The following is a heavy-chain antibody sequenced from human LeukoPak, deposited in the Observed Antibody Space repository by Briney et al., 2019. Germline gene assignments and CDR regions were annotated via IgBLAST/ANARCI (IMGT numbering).Heavy chain of an antibody. Sequence: KSGGSLRLSCAASGFTFSSYSMNWVRQAPGKGLEWVSSISSSSSYIYYADSVKGRFTISRDNAKNSLYLQMNSLRAEDTAVYYCARALHNQAFDIWGQGTMVTVSS. CDR1: GFTFSSYS. J-gene: IGHJ3*02. V-gene: IGHV3-21*01. CDR3: ARALHNQAFDI. CDR2: ISSSSSYI.